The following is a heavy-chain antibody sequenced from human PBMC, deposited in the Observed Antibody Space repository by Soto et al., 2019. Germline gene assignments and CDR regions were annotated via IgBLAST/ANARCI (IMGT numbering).Heavy chain of an antibody. CDR2: ISGGADDT. CDR3: AKAINDYYAPLDY. CDR1: GFTFSNYA. J-gene: IGHJ4*02. D-gene: IGHD3-3*01. Sequence: EVQLLESGGGLVQPGGSLRLSCTASGFTFSNYAMGWVRQAPGKGLEWVSVISGGADDTHYADSVKGRFTISRDNSKNTLYVQMDSLRAEDTAVYYCAKAINDYYAPLDYWGQGMRGTVSS. V-gene: IGHV3-23*01.